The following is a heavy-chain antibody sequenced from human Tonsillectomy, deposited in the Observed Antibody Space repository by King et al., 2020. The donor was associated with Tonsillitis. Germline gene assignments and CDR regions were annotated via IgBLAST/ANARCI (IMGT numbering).Heavy chain of an antibody. CDR3: ARATCSGGSCYSGFDY. Sequence: VQLVESGAEVKKPGSSVKVSCKASGGTFSSYAISWVRQAPGQGLEWMGGIIPIFGTANYAQKFQGRVTITADESTSTAYMELSSLRSEDTAVYYCARATCSGGSCYSGFDYWGKGTLVTVSS. CDR1: GGTFSSYA. J-gene: IGHJ4*02. V-gene: IGHV1-69*01. CDR2: IIPIFGTA. D-gene: IGHD2-15*01.